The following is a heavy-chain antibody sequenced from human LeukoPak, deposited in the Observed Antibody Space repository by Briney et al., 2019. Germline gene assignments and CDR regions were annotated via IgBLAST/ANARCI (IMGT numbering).Heavy chain of an antibody. V-gene: IGHV4-34*01. CDR3: ARQYRDWYFDL. Sequence: PSETLSLTCAVYGGSFSGYYWSWIRQPPGKGLEWIGEINHSGSTNYNPSLKSPVTISVDTSKNQFSLKLSSVTAADTAVYYCARQYRDWYFDLWGRGTLVTVSS. D-gene: IGHD1-1*01. CDR2: INHSGST. J-gene: IGHJ2*01. CDR1: GGSFSGYY.